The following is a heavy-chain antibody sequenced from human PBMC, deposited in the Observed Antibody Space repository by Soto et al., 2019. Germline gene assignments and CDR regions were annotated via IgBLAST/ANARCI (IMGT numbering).Heavy chain of an antibody. CDR2: ISPYSGNT. J-gene: IGHJ5*02. CDR3: ATERSGYSHTFDP. V-gene: IGHV1-18*01. Sequence: GASVKVSCKASGYTFTTYDLSWVRQAPGQGLEWMGWISPYSGNTKYAQKLQGRVTMTTDTSTNTAYVELRSLRSDDTAVYYCATERSGYSHTFDPWGQGTLVTVSS. CDR1: GYTFTTYD. D-gene: IGHD4-4*01.